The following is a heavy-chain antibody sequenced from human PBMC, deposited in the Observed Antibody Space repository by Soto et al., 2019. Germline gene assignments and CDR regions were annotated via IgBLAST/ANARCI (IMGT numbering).Heavy chain of an antibody. CDR3: ASGPYYYDSSQTLPRQNDDAFDS. CDR1: GFTFSSYS. J-gene: IGHJ3*02. V-gene: IGHV3-48*01. CDR2: ISSSSSTI. D-gene: IGHD3-22*01. Sequence: GGSLRLSCAASGFTFSSYSMNWVRQAPGKGLEWVSYISSSSSTIYYADSVKGRFTISRDNAKNSLYLQMNSLRAEDTAVYYCASGPYYYDSSQTLPRQNDDAFDSWGQGTMVTVSS.